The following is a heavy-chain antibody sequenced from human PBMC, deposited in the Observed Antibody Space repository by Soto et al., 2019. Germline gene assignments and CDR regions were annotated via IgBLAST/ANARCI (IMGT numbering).Heavy chain of an antibody. V-gene: IGHV3-33*01. J-gene: IGHJ5*02. CDR1: GFTFSSYG. D-gene: IGHD3-9*01. CDR2: IWYDGSNK. CDR3: ARGEYDILTGYYSNWYDP. Sequence: PGGSLRLSCAASGFTFSSYGMHWVRQAPGKGLEWVAVIWYDGSNKYYADSVKGRFTISRDNSKNTLYLQMNSLRAEDTAVYYCARGEYDILTGYYSNWYDPWGQGTLVTVSS.